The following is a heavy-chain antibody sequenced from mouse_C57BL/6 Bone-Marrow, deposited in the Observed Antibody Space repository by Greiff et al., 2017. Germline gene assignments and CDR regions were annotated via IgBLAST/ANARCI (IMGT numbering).Heavy chain of an antibody. CDR3: SRQVTTVLATKYFDV. V-gene: IGHV5-9*01. CDR2: ISGGGGNT. J-gene: IGHJ1*03. D-gene: IGHD1-1*01. CDR1: GFTFSSYT. Sequence: EVHLVESGGGLVKPGGSLKLSCAASGFTFSSYTMSWVRQTPEKRLQWVAAISGGGGNTYYPDSVKGRVTISRDNDKNILYLQMSSLRSEDTALXYWSRQVTTVLATKYFDVWGTGTTVTVSS.